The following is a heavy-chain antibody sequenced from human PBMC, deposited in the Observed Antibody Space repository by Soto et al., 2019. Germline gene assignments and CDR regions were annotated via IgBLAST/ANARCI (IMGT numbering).Heavy chain of an antibody. CDR2: ISGSGGST. CDR3: AKAKGSSYYFDY. CDR1: GFTFSSYA. Sequence: EVQLLESGGGLVQPGGSLRLSCAASGFTFSSYAMSWVRQAPGKGLEWVLAISGSGGSTYYADSVKGRFTISRDNSKNTLYLQMNSLRAEDTAVYYCAKAKGSSYYFDYWGQGTLVTVSS. V-gene: IGHV3-23*01. D-gene: IGHD1-26*01. J-gene: IGHJ4*02.